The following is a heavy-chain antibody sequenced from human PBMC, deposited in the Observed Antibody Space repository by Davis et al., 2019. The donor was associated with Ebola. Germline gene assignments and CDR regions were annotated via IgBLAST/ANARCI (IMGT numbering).Heavy chain of an antibody. V-gene: IGHV3-53*01. D-gene: IGHD3-10*01. CDR3: ARETYYGSGSRENYYYMDV. Sequence: GESLKISCAASGFTVSSNYMSWVRPAPGKGLEWVSVIYSGGSTYYADSVKGRFTISRDNSKNTLYLQMNSLRAEDTAVYYCARETYYGSGSRENYYYMDVWGKGTTVTVSS. J-gene: IGHJ6*03. CDR2: IYSGGST. CDR1: GFTVSSNY.